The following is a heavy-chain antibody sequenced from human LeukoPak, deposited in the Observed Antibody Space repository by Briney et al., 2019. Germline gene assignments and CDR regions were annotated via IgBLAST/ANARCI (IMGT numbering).Heavy chain of an antibody. Sequence: SETLSLTCTVSGASISNYPWSWIRQSAGGGLEWIGRFHTSGTTNYNPSLKSRVTMSIDTSKNQLSLKLTSVTAADTAVYYCARDEWFGDPKYYYMDVWGTGTTVTVSS. CDR3: ARDEWFGDPKYYYMDV. CDR2: FHTSGTT. J-gene: IGHJ6*03. CDR1: GASISNYP. V-gene: IGHV4-4*07. D-gene: IGHD3-10*01.